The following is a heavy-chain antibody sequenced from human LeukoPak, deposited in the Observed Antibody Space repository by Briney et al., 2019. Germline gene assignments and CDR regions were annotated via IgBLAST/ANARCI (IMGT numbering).Heavy chain of an antibody. V-gene: IGHV4-34*01. J-gene: IGHJ4*02. CDR2: INHSGST. CDR3: ARGPNEYSSSGGNFDY. Sequence: SETLSLTCAVYGGSFSGYYWSWIRRPPGKGLEWIGEINHSGSTNYNPSLKSRVTISVDTSKNQFSLKLSSVTAADTAVYYCARGPNEYSSSGGNFDYWGQGTLVTVSS. CDR1: GGSFSGYY. D-gene: IGHD6-6*01.